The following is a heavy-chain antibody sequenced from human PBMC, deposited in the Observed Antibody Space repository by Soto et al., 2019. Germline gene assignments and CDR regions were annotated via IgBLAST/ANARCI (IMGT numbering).Heavy chain of an antibody. CDR1: GFTFSSYA. J-gene: IGHJ3*02. V-gene: IGHV3-23*01. D-gene: IGHD3-10*01. CDR3: AKDGDVLLWFGELLNDAFDI. CDR2: ISGSGGST. Sequence: EVQLLESGGGLVQPGGSLRLSCAASGFTFSSYAMIWVRQAPGKGLEWVSAISGSGGSTYYADSVKGRFTISRDNSKNTLYLQMNSLRAEDTAVYYCAKDGDVLLWFGELLNDAFDIWGQGTMVTVSS.